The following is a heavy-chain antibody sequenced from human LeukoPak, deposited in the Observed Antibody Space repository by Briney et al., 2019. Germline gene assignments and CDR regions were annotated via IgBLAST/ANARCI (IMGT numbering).Heavy chain of an antibody. CDR3: ARDTLGSGPAPYGMDV. CDR2: IIPIFGTA. V-gene: IGHV1-69*13. J-gene: IGHJ6*02. CDR1: GGTFSSYA. D-gene: IGHD3-10*01. Sequence: SVKVSCKASGGTFSSYAISWVRQAPGQGLEWMGGIIPIFGTANYAQKFQGRVTITADESTSTAYMELSSLRPEDTAVYYCARDTLGSGPAPYGMDVWGQGTTVTVSS.